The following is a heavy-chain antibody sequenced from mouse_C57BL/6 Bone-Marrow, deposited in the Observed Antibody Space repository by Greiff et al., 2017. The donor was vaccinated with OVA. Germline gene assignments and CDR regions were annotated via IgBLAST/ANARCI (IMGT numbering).Heavy chain of an antibody. J-gene: IGHJ4*01. CDR3: ARFITTGAMDY. V-gene: IGHV3-1*01. D-gene: IGHD1-1*01. Sequence: EVKLVESGPGMVKPSQSLSLTCTVTGYSITSGYDWHWIRHFPGNKLEWMGYISYSGSTNYNPSLKSRISITHDTSKNHFFLKLNSVTTEDTATYYCARFITTGAMDYWGQGTSVTVSS. CDR2: ISYSGST. CDR1: GYSITSGYD.